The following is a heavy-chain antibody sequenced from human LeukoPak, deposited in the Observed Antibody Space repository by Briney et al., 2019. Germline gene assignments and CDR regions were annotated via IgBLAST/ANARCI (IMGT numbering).Heavy chain of an antibody. CDR1: GGTFSSYA. V-gene: IGHV1-69*05. CDR3: ARVNALRYYFDY. D-gene: IGHD3-16*01. CDR2: IIPIFGTA. J-gene: IGHJ4*02. Sequence: SVTVSCKASGGTFSSYAISWVRQAPGQGLEWMGGIIPIFGTANYAQKFQGRVTITTDESTSTAYMELSSLRSEDTAVYYCARVNALRYYFDYWGQGTLSPSPQ.